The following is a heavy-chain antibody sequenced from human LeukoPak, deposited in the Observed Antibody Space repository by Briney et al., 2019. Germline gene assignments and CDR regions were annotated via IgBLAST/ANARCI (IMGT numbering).Heavy chain of an antibody. D-gene: IGHD1-26*01. Sequence: PGGSLRLSCAASGFTFSSYAMSWVRQAPGKGLEWVSAISGSGGSTYYADSVKGRFTISRDNSKNTLYLQMNSLKAEDAAVYYCAKDPSGATEFDYWGQGTLVTVSS. V-gene: IGHV3-23*01. CDR3: AKDPSGATEFDY. CDR1: GFTFSSYA. J-gene: IGHJ4*02. CDR2: ISGSGGST.